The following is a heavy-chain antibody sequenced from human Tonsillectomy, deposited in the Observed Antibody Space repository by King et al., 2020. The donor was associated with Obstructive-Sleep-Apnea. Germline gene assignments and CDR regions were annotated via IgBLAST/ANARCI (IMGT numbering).Heavy chain of an antibody. Sequence: QLQESGPGLVKPPETLSLTCTVSQGSISNSGYYWGWIRQPPGKGLEWIGSIHYSGSTYYNPSLKSRVTISADTSTNQFSLNLKSVPAADTAVYYCARSTQYYSDSSGYYRAFDIWGQGTMVTVSA. J-gene: IGHJ3*02. CDR3: ARSTQYYSDSSGYYRAFDI. CDR1: QGSISNSGYY. CDR2: IHYSGST. D-gene: IGHD3-22*01. V-gene: IGHV4-39*01.